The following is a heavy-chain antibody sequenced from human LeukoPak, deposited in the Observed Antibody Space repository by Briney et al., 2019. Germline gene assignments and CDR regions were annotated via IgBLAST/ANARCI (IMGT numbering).Heavy chain of an antibody. Sequence: PGGSLRLSCAASGFTFSSYGMHWVRQAPGKGLEWVAFIRFDGSNKYYADSVKGRFTISRDNSKNTLYLQMNSLRAEDTAVYYCARVVSYGFYYFDYWGQGTLVTVSS. CDR3: ARVVSYGFYYFDY. D-gene: IGHD5-18*01. CDR1: GFTFSSYG. V-gene: IGHV3-30*02. J-gene: IGHJ4*02. CDR2: IRFDGSNK.